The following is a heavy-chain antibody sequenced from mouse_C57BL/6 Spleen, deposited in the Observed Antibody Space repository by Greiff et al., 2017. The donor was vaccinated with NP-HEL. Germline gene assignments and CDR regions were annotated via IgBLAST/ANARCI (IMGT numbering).Heavy chain of an antibody. Sequence: VHVKQSGAELVKPGASVKLSCTASGFNIKDYYMHWVKQRTEQGLEWIGRIDPEDGETKYATKFQGKATITADTSSNTAYLQLSILTSEDTAVYYWALIGYGSSYGAYWGQGTLVTVSA. J-gene: IGHJ3*01. V-gene: IGHV14-2*01. CDR1: GFNIKDYY. CDR2: IDPEDGET. D-gene: IGHD1-1*01. CDR3: ALIGYGSSYGAY.